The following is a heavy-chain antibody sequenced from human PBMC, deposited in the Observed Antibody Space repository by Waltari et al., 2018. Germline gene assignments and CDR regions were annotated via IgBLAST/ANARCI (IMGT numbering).Heavy chain of an antibody. V-gene: IGHV4-39*01. CDR2: VSYSGTT. CDR1: CVSITSNRLY. CDR3: ATYIGASVGTAAFDV. D-gene: IGHD5-12*01. J-gene: IGHJ3*01. Sequence: QLQLQESGPRLVRPSETLPRICRVSCVSITSNRLYWAWIRQSPGQGLEWIGTVSYSGTTYISPSLKSRVSVSRDTSKNQVSLILGSVTAADMAVYYCATYIGASVGTAAFDVWGQGTMVTVSS.